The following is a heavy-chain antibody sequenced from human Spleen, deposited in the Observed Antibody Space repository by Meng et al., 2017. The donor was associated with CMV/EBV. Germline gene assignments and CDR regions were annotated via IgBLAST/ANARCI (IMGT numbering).Heavy chain of an antibody. J-gene: IGHJ6*02. CDR3: ARTDV. V-gene: IGHV3-23*03. CDR1: GFTFSGYA. CDR2: IYSDDSST. Sequence: GGSLRLSRAASGFTFSGYAMNWVRQAPGKGLEWVAVIYSDDSSTYYAESVKGRFTISRDNSKNTLYLQMNSLSVEDTAVYYCARTDVWGQGTTVTVSS.